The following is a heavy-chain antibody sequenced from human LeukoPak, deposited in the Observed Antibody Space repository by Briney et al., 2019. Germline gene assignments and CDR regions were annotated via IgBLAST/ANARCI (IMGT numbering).Heavy chain of an antibody. CDR2: ISFHGTDS. J-gene: IGHJ5*02. CDR3: ARDRSPGWFDP. Sequence: GGSLRLSCAASGFTFISYAIHWVRQAPGKGLEWVAVISFHGTDSFYADSVKGRFTISRDNSKNTLYLQMSSLRADDTAVYYCARDRSPGWFDPWGQGTLVIVSS. CDR1: GFTFISYA. V-gene: IGHV3-30*04.